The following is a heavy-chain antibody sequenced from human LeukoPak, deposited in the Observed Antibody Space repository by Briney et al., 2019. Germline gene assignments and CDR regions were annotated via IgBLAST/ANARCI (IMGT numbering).Heavy chain of an antibody. J-gene: IGHJ4*02. CDR1: GFSLSTSGVG. V-gene: IGHV2-5*02. D-gene: IGHD2-15*01. Sequence: SGPTLVKPTQTLTLTCTFSGFSLSTSGVGVGWIRQPPGKALEWLALIYWDDDKRYSPSLKSRLTITKDTSKNQVVLTMTNMDPVDTATYYCAHRLGYCSGGSWCSRYEYFDYWGQGTLVTVSS. CDR3: AHRLGYCSGGSWCSRYEYFDY. CDR2: IYWDDDK.